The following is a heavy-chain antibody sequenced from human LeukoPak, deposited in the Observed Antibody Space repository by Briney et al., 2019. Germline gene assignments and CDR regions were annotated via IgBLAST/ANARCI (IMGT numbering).Heavy chain of an antibody. CDR3: ARVGQDYGDYVGYDAFDI. CDR1: GFTFSSYS. Sequence: NPGGSLRLSCAASGFTFSSYSMNWVRQAPGKGLEWVSSISSSSSYIYYADSVKGRFTISRDNAKNSLYLQMNSLRAEDTAVYYCARVGQDYGDYVGYDAFDIWGQGTMVTVSS. CDR2: ISSSSSYI. V-gene: IGHV3-21*04. J-gene: IGHJ3*02. D-gene: IGHD4-17*01.